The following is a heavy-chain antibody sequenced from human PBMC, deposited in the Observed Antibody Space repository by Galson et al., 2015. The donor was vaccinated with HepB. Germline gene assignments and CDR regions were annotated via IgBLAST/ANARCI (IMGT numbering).Heavy chain of an antibody. CDR1: GFTFNGYS. J-gene: IGHJ4*02. Sequence: LRLSCAASGFTFNGYSMNWVRQAPGKGLEWLSYISSSSSTTIYYADSVKGRFTISRDNAKSSLYLQMNSPRAEDTAVYYCARERGSIFSQLYYFDYWGQGALVTVSS. CDR2: ISSSSSTTI. D-gene: IGHD3-16*01. V-gene: IGHV3-48*04. CDR3: ARERGSIFSQLYYFDY.